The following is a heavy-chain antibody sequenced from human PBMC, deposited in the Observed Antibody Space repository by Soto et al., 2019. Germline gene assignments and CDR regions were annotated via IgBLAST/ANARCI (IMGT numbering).Heavy chain of an antibody. CDR2: ISAYNGNT. CDR1: GYTFTSYG. D-gene: IGHD3-22*01. Sequence: QVQLVQSGAEVKKPGASVNVSCKASGYTFTSYGISWVRQAPGHGLEWMGWISAYNGNTNYEQKLQGRVTMTTDTSPSTADMELRSVRYDDTAVYYCARRWHYDSSGYNLYDAFDIWGQGTMVTVSS. J-gene: IGHJ3*02. CDR3: ARRWHYDSSGYNLYDAFDI. V-gene: IGHV1-18*04.